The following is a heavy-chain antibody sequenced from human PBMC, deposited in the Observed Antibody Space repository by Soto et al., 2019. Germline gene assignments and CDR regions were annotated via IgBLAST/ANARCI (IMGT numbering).Heavy chain of an antibody. J-gene: IGHJ5*02. V-gene: IGHV4-34*01. D-gene: IGHD1-7*01. CDR2: VNHSGEA. CDR3: AGRIGNWNYQTGFDP. Sequence: PSETLSLTCGVYGGSFRNYYWIWVRQPPGKGLEWIGEVNHSGEATYNPSLQSRVTISLDTTNNHFSLKLSSVTAADTAVYYCAGRIGNWNYQTGFDPWGQGTLVTVSS. CDR1: GGSFRNYY.